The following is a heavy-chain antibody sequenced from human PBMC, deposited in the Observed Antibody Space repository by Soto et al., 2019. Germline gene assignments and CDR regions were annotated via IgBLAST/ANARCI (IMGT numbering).Heavy chain of an antibody. CDR3: ARGYNWKKEAFAFDI. CDR1: GYTFTSYD. V-gene: IGHV1-8*01. D-gene: IGHD1-20*01. Sequence: GASVKVSCKASGYTFTSYDINWVRQATGQGLVWMGWMNPNSGNTGYAQKFQGRVTMTRNTSISTAYMELSSLRSEDTAVYYCARGYNWKKEAFAFDIWGQGTMVTVSS. J-gene: IGHJ3*02. CDR2: MNPNSGNT.